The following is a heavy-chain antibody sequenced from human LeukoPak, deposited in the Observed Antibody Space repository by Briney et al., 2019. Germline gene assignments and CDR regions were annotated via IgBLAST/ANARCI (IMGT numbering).Heavy chain of an antibody. CDR3: ASQLLDIVVVVAATPPDWFDP. CDR1: GGSISSSY. CDR2: IYYSGST. J-gene: IGHJ5*02. D-gene: IGHD2-15*01. V-gene: IGHV4-59*08. Sequence: PSETLSLTCTVSGGSISSSYWSWIRQPPGKGLEWIGYIYYSGSTYYNPSLKSRVTISVDTSKNQFSLKLGSVTAADTAVYYCASQLLDIVVVVAATPPDWFDPWGQGTLVTVSS.